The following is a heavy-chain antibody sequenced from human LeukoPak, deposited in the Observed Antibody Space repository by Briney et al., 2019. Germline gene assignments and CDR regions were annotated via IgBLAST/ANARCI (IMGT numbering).Heavy chain of an antibody. CDR3: AIGQYYDPWSGYYVD. D-gene: IGHD3-3*01. CDR1: GGSFSGHY. CDR2: INHSGST. J-gene: IGHJ4*02. Sequence: SETLSLTCAVYGGSFSGHYWSWIRQPPGKGLEWIGEINHSGSTNYNPSLESRVTISVDTSKNHFSLKLSAVTAADTAVYHCAIGQYYDPWSGYYVDWGQGTLVTVSA. V-gene: IGHV4-34*01.